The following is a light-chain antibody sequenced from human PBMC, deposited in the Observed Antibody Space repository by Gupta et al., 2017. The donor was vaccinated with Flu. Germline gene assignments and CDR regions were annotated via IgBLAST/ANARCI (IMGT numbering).Light chain of an antibody. Sequence: EIVLTQSPDTLSLSPGERATLSCKASQTVRSNYLAWYQQKPGQAPRLLIYGASSRATGIPDRFSGSGSGTDFTLTNTRLEPDDFAVYYCQQYGSSPRTFGQGTKVEIK. CDR3: QQYGSSPRT. CDR2: GAS. J-gene: IGKJ1*01. V-gene: IGKV3-20*01. CDR1: QTVRSNY.